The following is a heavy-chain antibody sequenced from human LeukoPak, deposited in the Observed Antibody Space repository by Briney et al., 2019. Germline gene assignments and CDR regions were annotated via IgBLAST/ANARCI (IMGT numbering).Heavy chain of an antibody. V-gene: IGHV3-7*03. J-gene: IGHJ4*02. Sequence: PGGSLRLSCAASGFSFNSDWMDWVRQAPGKGLEWVANIKHDESEKNYLDSVKGRFTISRDNAKNSLHLQMISLRAEDTAVYKCARIGYSSSSLDFWGRGTLVTVSS. D-gene: IGHD6-6*01. CDR2: IKHDESEK. CDR1: GFSFNSDW. CDR3: ARIGYSSSSLDF.